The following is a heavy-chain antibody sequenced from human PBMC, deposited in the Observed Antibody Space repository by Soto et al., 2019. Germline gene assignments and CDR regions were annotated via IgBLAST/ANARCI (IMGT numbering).Heavy chain of an antibody. CDR3: ARERYYGMDV. Sequence: SETLSLTCTVSGGSIISYYWSWIRQPPGKGLEWIGNIYYSGSTNYNPSLKSRVTISVDTSKNQFSLKLSSVTAADTAVYYCARERYYGMDVWGQGTTVTVSS. V-gene: IGHV4-59*01. CDR1: GGSIISYY. CDR2: IYYSGST. J-gene: IGHJ6*02.